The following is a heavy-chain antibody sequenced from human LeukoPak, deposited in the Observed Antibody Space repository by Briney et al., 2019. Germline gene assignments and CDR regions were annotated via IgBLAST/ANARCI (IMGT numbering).Heavy chain of an antibody. CDR1: EFSFSTNW. Sequence: PGGSLRLSCAASEFSFSTNWMHWVRQTPGKGLEWVAELNEDGSVKYYVDSVKGRFTISRDNAKSLLFLQMYNLRTEDTGVYFCANVPRSTVSYWGRETLVTVSS. J-gene: IGHJ4*02. D-gene: IGHD2-2*01. V-gene: IGHV3-7*01. CDR2: LNEDGSVK. CDR3: ANVPRSTVSY.